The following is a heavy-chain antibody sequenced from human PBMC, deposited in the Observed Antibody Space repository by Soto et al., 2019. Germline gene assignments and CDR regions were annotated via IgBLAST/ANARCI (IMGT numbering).Heavy chain of an antibody. CDR1: GGTFSSYA. CDR3: ARGPIVVVPAAMYNWFDP. V-gene: IGHV1-69*13. J-gene: IGHJ5*02. Sequence: SVKVSCKASGGTFSSYAISWVRQAPGQGLEWMGGIIPIFGTANYAQKFQGRVTITADESTSTAYMELSSLRSEDTAVYYCARGPIVVVPAAMYNWFDPWGQGTLVTVSS. CDR2: IIPIFGTA. D-gene: IGHD2-2*01.